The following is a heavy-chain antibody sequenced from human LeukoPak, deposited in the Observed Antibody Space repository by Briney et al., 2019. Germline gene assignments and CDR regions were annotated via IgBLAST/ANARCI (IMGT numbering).Heavy chain of an antibody. Sequence: GASVKVSYKASGYTFTSYDINWVRQATGQGLEWMGWMNPNSGNTGYAQKFQGRVTMTRNTSISTAYMELSSLRSEDTAVYYCAREPEYYYYMDVWDKGTTITVSS. V-gene: IGHV1-8*01. J-gene: IGHJ6*03. CDR3: AREPEYYYYMDV. CDR1: GYTFTSYD. CDR2: MNPNSGNT.